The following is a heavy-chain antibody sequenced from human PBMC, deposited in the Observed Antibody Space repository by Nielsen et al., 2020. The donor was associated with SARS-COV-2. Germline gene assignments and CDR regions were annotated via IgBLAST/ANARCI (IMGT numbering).Heavy chain of an antibody. Sequence: GGSLRLSCAASGFTFSSYSMNWVRQAPGKGLEWVSSISSSSSYIYYADSVKGRFTISRDNAKNSLYLQMNSLRAEDTAVYYCARSPDGFWSGYFDYWGQGTLVTVSS. J-gene: IGHJ4*02. V-gene: IGHV3-21*01. CDR1: GFTFSSYS. CDR3: ARSPDGFWSGYFDY. CDR2: ISSSSSYI. D-gene: IGHD3-3*01.